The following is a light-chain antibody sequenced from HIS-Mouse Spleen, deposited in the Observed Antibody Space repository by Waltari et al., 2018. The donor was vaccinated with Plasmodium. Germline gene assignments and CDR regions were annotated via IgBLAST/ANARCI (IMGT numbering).Light chain of an antibody. CDR3: GTWDSSLSAGVV. CDR1: SSNIGNNY. J-gene: IGLJ2*01. V-gene: IGLV1-51*01. Sequence: QSVLTQPPSVSAAPGQKVTISCSGSSSNIGNNYVSWYQQLPGTAPKLHIYDNNKRPSGIPDRLSGSKSGTSATLGITGLQTGDEADYYCGTWDSSLSAGVVFGGGTKLTVL. CDR2: DNN.